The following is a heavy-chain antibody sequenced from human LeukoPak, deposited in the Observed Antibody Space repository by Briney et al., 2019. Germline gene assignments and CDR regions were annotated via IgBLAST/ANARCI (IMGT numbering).Heavy chain of an antibody. D-gene: IGHD3-10*01. V-gene: IGHV4-34*01. J-gene: IGHJ4*02. CDR1: GGSFSGYY. CDR2: INHSGST. Sequence: SETLSLTCAVYGGSFSGYYWSWIRQPPGKGLEWIGEINHSGSTNYNPSLKSRVTISVDTSKNQFSLKLSSVTAADTAVYYCARGLFLWLRGQGTLVTVSS. CDR3: ARGLFLWL.